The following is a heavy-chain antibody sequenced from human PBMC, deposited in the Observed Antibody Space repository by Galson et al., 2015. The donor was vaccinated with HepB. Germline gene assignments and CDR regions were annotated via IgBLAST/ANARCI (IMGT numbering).Heavy chain of an antibody. Sequence: SVKVSCKAPGGTFSSYAISWARQAPGQGLEWMGRIIPILGIANYAQKFQGRVTITADKSTSTAYMELSSLRSEDTAVYYCARDARRWNYYDSSGYSALGYWGQGTLVTVSS. J-gene: IGHJ4*02. CDR3: ARDARRWNYYDSSGYSALGY. CDR2: IIPILGIA. CDR1: GGTFSSYA. D-gene: IGHD3-22*01. V-gene: IGHV1-69*04.